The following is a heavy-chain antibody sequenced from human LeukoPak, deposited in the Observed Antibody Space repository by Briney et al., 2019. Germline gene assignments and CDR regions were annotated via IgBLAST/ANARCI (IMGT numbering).Heavy chain of an antibody. CDR3: ARWSDYDSHTDV. V-gene: IGHV3-23*01. CDR2: ISGSGGST. D-gene: IGHD5-12*01. Sequence: TGGSLRLSCAASGFTFSSYAMSWVRQAPGKGLEWVSAISGSGGSTYYADSVKGRFTISRDNSKNTLYLQMNSMRTAETAVYYRARWSDYDSHTDVWGKGTRSPSP. CDR1: GFTFSSYA. J-gene: IGHJ6*03.